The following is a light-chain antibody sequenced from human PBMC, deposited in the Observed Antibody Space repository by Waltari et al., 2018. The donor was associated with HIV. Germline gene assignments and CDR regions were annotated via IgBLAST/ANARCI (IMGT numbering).Light chain of an antibody. CDR3: QQADSFPHT. CDR2: AAS. J-gene: IGKJ4*01. V-gene: IGKV1-12*01. CDR1: QSIGSS. Sequence: DIQMAQYPSSVTGSVGATVTITCRTSQSIGSSLAWYQHQTGRAPKLLIFAASKLENGVPPRFAGSGSGTYFALTISSLQAYDSATYYCQQADSFPHTFGGGTRVEIE.